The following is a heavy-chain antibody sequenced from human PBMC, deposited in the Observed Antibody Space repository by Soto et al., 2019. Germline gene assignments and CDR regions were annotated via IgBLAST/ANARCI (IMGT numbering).Heavy chain of an antibody. Sequence: EVQLLESGGGLVQPGGSLRLSCGVSGITLDSHAMNWVRQAPGRGLEWVSRISGSGGSTDYADSAKGRFTVSRDNSKNTLYLQMNSLRVDDTAIYYCARDTGTYRFDAFDIWGQGTMVTVSS. V-gene: IGHV3-23*01. J-gene: IGHJ3*02. CDR2: ISGSGGST. D-gene: IGHD1-26*01. CDR1: GITLDSHA. CDR3: ARDTGTYRFDAFDI.